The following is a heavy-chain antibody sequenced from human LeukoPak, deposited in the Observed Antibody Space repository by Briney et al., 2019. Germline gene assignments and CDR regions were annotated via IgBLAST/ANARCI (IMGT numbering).Heavy chain of an antibody. V-gene: IGHV4-31*03. CDR1: GGSISSGGYY. CDR3: ASSILRYFDWPSPNYYGMDV. Sequence: SETLSLTCTVSGGSISSGGYYWIWIRQHPGKGLEWIGYIYYSGSTYYNPSLKSRVTISVDTSKNQFSLKLSSVTAADTAVYYCASSILRYFDWPSPNYYGMDVWGQGTTVTVSS. CDR2: IYYSGST. D-gene: IGHD3-9*01. J-gene: IGHJ6*02.